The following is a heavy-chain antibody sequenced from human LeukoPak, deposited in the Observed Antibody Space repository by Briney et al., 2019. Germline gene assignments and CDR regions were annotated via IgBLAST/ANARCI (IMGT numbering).Heavy chain of an antibody. CDR2: IYYSGST. CDR3: ARGPGACSGGSCYSESYYGMDV. Sequence: SETLSLTCTVSGGSISSYYWSWIRQPPGKGLEWIGYIYYSGSTNYNPSLKSRVTISVDTSKNQFSLKLSSVTAADTAVYYCARGPGACSGGSCYSESYYGMDVWGQGITVTVSS. CDR1: GGSISSYY. V-gene: IGHV4-59*01. J-gene: IGHJ6*02. D-gene: IGHD2-15*01.